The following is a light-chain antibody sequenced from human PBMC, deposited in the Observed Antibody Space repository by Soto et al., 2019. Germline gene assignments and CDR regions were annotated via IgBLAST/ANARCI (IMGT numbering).Light chain of an antibody. CDR3: SSYTSRRTVV. J-gene: IGLJ1*01. Sequence: QSVVTQPASVSGSPGQSITISCTGTSSDVGGYKYVSWYQQHPGKAPKLMIYEVTNRPSGVSNRFSGSKSGNTASLTISGLQAEDEADYYCSSYTSRRTVVFGTGTKVTVL. CDR1: SSDVGGYKY. V-gene: IGLV2-14*01. CDR2: EVT.